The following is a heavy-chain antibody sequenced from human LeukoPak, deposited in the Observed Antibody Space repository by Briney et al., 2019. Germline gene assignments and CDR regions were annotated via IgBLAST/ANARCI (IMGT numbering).Heavy chain of an antibody. CDR3: AKDINSSGWRGGPDY. CDR1: GFTFSSYA. D-gene: IGHD6-19*01. J-gene: IGHJ4*02. V-gene: IGHV3-23*01. Sequence: PGGSLRLSCAASGFTFSSYAMNWVRQAPGKGLEWVSIISGSGGSTYYADSVKGRFTISRDNSKNTLYLQMNSLRAEDTAVYYCAKDINSSGWRGGPDYWGQGTLVTVSS. CDR2: ISGSGGST.